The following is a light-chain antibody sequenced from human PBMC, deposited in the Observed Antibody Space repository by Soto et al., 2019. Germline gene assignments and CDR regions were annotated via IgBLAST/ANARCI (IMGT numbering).Light chain of an antibody. CDR3: QQYNNWSWT. CDR1: QTISSW. V-gene: IGKV1-5*03. J-gene: IGKJ1*01. CDR2: KAS. Sequence: DIQMTQPPSTLCGSVGQRATITCRASQTISSWLAWYQQKQGKAPKLVIYKASTLKSGVPSRFSGSGSGTECTLTISSPKSEDVATYYCQQYNNWSWTFGQGTKVDIK.